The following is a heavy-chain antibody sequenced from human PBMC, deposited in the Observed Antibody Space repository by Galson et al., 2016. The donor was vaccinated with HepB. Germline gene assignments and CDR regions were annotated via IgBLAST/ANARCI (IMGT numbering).Heavy chain of an antibody. CDR1: GFTFSNSV. Sequence: SLRLSCAASGFTFSNSVMNWVRQAPGKGLEWVSSISTSSSYIHYADSVKGRFTISRDNARNSLYLQMNSLRTEDTAVYYCVRDAEGYCRSTNCPSSFDYWGQGTLVTVSS. V-gene: IGHV3-21*03. CDR2: ISTSSSYI. CDR3: VRDAEGYCRSTNCPSSFDY. J-gene: IGHJ4*02. D-gene: IGHD2-2*01.